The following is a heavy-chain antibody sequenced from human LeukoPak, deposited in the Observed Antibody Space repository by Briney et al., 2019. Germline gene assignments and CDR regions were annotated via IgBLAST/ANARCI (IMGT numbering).Heavy chain of an antibody. CDR3: ARALSSGLDYYYYGMDV. CDR1: GGSISSYY. CDR2: IYYSGST. Sequence: NPSETLSLTCTVSGGSISSYYWSWLRQPPGRGLEGIGYIYYSGSTHYNPSLKSRVTISVDTSKNQFSLKLSSVTAADTAVYYCARALSSGLDYYYYGMDVWGQGTTVTVSS. V-gene: IGHV4-59*01. J-gene: IGHJ6*02. D-gene: IGHD3-3*01.